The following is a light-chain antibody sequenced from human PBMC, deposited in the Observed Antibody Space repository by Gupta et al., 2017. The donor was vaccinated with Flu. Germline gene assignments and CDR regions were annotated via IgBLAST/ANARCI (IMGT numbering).Light chain of an antibody. V-gene: IGLV1-44*01. Sequence: QSLLTQPPSSSGTPGQRVTIHCSGSNSNIGRNTLSWYHQLPGAAPKLIIQNDDQRPSGVPVRFSGSKAGTSASLTISGLQSEDEGDFYCATWDDSLNGPVFGGGTRLTVL. CDR3: ATWDDSLNGPV. CDR2: NDD. CDR1: NSNIGRNT. J-gene: IGLJ3*02.